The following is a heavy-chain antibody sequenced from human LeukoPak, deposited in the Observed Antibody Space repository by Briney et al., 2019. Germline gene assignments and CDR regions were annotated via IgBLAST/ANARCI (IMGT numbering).Heavy chain of an antibody. CDR1: GFTFSSYW. CDR3: ARWSHDSFGYYWISS. CDR2: IRQDGSVK. J-gene: IGHJ5*02. D-gene: IGHD3-22*01. V-gene: IGHV3-7*01. Sequence: GGSLRLSCAASGFTFSSYWMYWVRQAPGKGLQWVASIRQDGSVKYYVDSVQGRFIISRDNAMNSLYLQMNSLRAEDTAVYYCARWSHDSFGYYWISSWGQGTLVTVSS.